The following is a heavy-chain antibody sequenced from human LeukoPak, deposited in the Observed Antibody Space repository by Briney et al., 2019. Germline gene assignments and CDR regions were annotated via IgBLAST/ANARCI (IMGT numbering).Heavy chain of an antibody. CDR3: AKSGQWLPPTEFDS. J-gene: IGHJ4*02. D-gene: IGHD6-19*01. CDR2: ISGRGGDT. Sequence: GGTLRLSCAASGFTFNTYGMSWVRQAPGKGLEWVSSISGRGGDTYYADSVKGRFTISRDNSKNTLYLQMNSLRAEDTAVYYCAKSGQWLPPTEFDSWGQGTLVTVSS. V-gene: IGHV3-23*01. CDR1: GFTFNTYG.